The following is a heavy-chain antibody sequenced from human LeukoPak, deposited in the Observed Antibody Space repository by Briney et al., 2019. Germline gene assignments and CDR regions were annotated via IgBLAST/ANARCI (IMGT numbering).Heavy chain of an antibody. D-gene: IGHD3-10*01. CDR3: AKARPLWFGELLSLYYFDY. J-gene: IGHJ4*02. Sequence: GGSLRLSCAASGFTFSSYGMSWVRQAPGKGLEWVSAISGSGGSTYYADSVKGRFTISGDNSKNTLYLQMNSLRAEDTAVYYCAKARPLWFGELLSLYYFDYWGQGTLVTVSS. CDR2: ISGSGGST. V-gene: IGHV3-23*01. CDR1: GFTFSSYG.